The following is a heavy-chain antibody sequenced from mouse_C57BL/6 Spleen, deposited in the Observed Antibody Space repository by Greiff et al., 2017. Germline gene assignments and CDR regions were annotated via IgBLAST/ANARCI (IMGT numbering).Heavy chain of an antibody. CDR1: GYSITSGYY. V-gene: IGHV3-6*01. Sequence: EVKLVESGPGLVKPSQSLSLTCSVTGYSITSGYYWNWIRQFPGNKLEWMGYISYDGSNNYNPSLKNRISITRDTSKNQFFLKLNSVTTEDTATYYCASLIVTTRAYWGQGTLVTVSA. CDR3: ASLIVTTRAY. J-gene: IGHJ3*01. CDR2: ISYDGSN. D-gene: IGHD2-5*01.